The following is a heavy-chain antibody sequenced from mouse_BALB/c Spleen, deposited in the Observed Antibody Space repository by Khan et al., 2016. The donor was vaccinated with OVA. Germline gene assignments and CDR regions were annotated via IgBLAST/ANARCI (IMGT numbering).Heavy chain of an antibody. D-gene: IGHD1-3*01. CDR2: IWAGGST. Sequence: QVQLQESGPGLVAPSQTLSITCTVSGFSLSNYGVHWVRQPPGKGLVWLGVIWAGGSTNHNSALMSRLSISKDDSKSQVFLTMNSLQTDDTAMYYCARAFYNGAWFAYWGQGTLVTVSA. J-gene: IGHJ3*01. V-gene: IGHV2-9*02. CDR1: GFSLSNYG. CDR3: ARAFYNGAWFAY.